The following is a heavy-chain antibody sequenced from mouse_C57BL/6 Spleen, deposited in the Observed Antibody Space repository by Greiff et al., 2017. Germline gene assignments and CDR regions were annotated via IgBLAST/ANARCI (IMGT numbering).Heavy chain of an antibody. Sequence: QVQLQQPGAELVKPGASVKLSCKASGYTFTSYWMHWVKQRPGQGLEWIGMIHPNSGSTNYNEKFKSKATLTVDKSSSTAYLQLSSLTSEDSAVYNGARDSSGYGFAYWGQGTLVTVSA. CDR2: IHPNSGST. CDR3: ARDSSGYGFAY. V-gene: IGHV1-64*01. D-gene: IGHD3-2*02. CDR1: GYTFTSYW. J-gene: IGHJ3*01.